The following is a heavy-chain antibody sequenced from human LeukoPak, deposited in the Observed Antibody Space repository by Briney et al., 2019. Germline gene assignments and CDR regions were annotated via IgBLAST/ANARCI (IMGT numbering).Heavy chain of an antibody. V-gene: IGHV3-23*01. CDR1: GFTFDDYD. CDR2: ISGSGGST. CDR3: AKDDPPYILDP. Sequence: GGSLRLSCAASGFTFDDYDMTWVRQAPGEGLEWVSAISGSGGSTYYADSVKGRFTISRDNSKNTLYLQMNSLRAEDTAVYYCAKDDPPYILDPWGQGTLVTVSS. J-gene: IGHJ5*02. D-gene: IGHD2-15*01.